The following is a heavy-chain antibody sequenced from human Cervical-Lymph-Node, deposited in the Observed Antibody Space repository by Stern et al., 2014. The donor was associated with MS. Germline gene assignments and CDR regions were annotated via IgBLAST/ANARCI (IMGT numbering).Heavy chain of an antibody. J-gene: IGHJ6*02. Sequence: VQLVQSGAEVKKPGASVHVSCKASGYAFTKYAIHWVRQAPGQRLQWMGWIYGGNGHTKYSQTFQGRVTFTQDTSATTAYMEVRSLRSDDTAVYYCARATHYDPQPRDFYYGMDVWGQGTTVIVSS. CDR1: GYAFTKYA. D-gene: IGHD3-16*01. CDR3: ARATHYDPQPRDFYYGMDV. CDR2: IYGGNGHT. V-gene: IGHV1-3*01.